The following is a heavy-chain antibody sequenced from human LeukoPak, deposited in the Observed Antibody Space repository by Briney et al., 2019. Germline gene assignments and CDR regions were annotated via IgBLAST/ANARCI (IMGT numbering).Heavy chain of an antibody. Sequence: GGSLRLSCAASGFTVSSNYMSWVRQAPGKGLEWVSVIYSGGSTYYADSVKGRFTISRDNSKNTLYLQMNSLRAADTAVYYCATAREWLNKADYFAYWGQGTLVTASS. V-gene: IGHV3-66*01. D-gene: IGHD3-3*01. CDR1: GFTVSSNY. CDR2: IYSGGST. J-gene: IGHJ4*02. CDR3: ATAREWLNKADYFAY.